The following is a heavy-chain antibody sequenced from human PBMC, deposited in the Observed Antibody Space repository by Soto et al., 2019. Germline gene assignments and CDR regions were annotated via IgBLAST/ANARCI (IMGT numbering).Heavy chain of an antibody. CDR1: GFTLSSYN. Sequence: EVQLVESGGGLVQPGGSLRLSCAASGFTLSSYNMNWVGKAPGKGLEWVSYISGSSDTIYYADSVKGRFTISRDNAKNSLYLQMDSLRDEDTAVYYCARDHGGSTWFVGIYYYFGVDVWGQGTTVTVSS. CDR2: ISGSSDTI. V-gene: IGHV3-48*02. D-gene: IGHD6-13*01. J-gene: IGHJ6*02. CDR3: ARDHGGSTWFVGIYYYFGVDV.